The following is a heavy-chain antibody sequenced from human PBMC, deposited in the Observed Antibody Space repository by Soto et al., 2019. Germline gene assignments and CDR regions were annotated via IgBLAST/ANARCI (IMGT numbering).Heavy chain of an antibody. Sequence: GGSLRLSCAASGFTFSRFDLHWVRQVTGKRLEWVSGIGTSGDPYYAVSVKGRFTVSRDNAKNSIFLEMNSLRAGDTPVYFCARAVPGYSGHYLDYFGQGALVTVSS. J-gene: IGHJ4*02. CDR2: IGTSGDP. CDR3: ARAVPGYSGHYLDY. D-gene: IGHD4-4*01. V-gene: IGHV3-13*05. CDR1: GFTFSRFD.